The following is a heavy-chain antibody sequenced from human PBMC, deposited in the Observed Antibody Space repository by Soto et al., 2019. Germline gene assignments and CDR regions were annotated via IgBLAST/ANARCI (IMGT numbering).Heavy chain of an antibody. CDR3: ARGGSGYTWFNEF. Sequence: QEQLVQSGAEVKKPGSSVKVSCKASGGLFSSYPISWVRQVPGHGLEWMGGIIPVFQTAYYTQRFQGRVMLSADASTNTAYSELSRLRSEDTAIYYCARGGSGYTWFNEFWGQGTLVTVSS. J-gene: IGHJ4*02. CDR1: GGLFSSYP. V-gene: IGHV1-69*01. D-gene: IGHD3-22*01. CDR2: IIPVFQTA.